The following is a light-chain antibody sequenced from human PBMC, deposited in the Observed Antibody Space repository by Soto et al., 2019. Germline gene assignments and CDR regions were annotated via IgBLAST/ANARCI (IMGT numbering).Light chain of an antibody. CDR3: SSKIRGSYVV. Sequence: QSALTQPASVSGSPGQSITISCTGSSSDVGGYNYVSWYQQHPGKAPKLMIYEVSNRPSGVSNRFSGSKSGNTASLTISGLQAEDEADYYCSSKIRGSYVVFGGGTKVTVL. V-gene: IGLV2-14*01. CDR1: SSDVGGYNY. J-gene: IGLJ2*01. CDR2: EVS.